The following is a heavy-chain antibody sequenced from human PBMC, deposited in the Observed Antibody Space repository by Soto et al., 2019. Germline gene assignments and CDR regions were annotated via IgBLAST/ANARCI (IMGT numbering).Heavy chain of an antibody. CDR1: GYSFTSYW. V-gene: IGHV5-51*01. CDR3: ARTYYDILTGYSLGDLNAFDI. J-gene: IGHJ3*02. D-gene: IGHD3-9*01. CDR2: IYPGDSDT. Sequence: GESLKISCKGSGYSFTSYWIGWVRQMPGKGLEWMGIIYPGDSDTRYSPSFQGQVTISADKSISTAYLQWSSLKASDTAMYYCARTYYDILTGYSLGDLNAFDIWGQGTMVTVSS.